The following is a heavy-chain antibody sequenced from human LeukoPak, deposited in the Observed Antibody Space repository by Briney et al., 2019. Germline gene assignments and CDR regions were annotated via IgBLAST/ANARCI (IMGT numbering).Heavy chain of an antibody. CDR1: GGSISSYY. CDR2: IYYGGST. J-gene: IGHJ4*02. V-gene: IGHV4-59*08. CDR3: ASGRDSSSWYFDY. Sequence: SETLSLTCTGSGGSISSYYWSWIRQPPGKGLEWMGYIYYGGSTNYNPSLKSRVTISVDTSKNQFSLKLSSGTAADTAVYYCASGRDSSSWYFDYWGQGTLVTVSS. D-gene: IGHD6-13*01.